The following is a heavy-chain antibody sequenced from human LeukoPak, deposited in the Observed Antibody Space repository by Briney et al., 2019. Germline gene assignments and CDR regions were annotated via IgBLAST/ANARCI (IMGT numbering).Heavy chain of an antibody. Sequence: ASVTVSCKASGYTFTSYGISWVRQAPGQGLEWMGWISAYNGNTNYAQKLQGRVTMTTDTATSTAYMELRSLRSDDTAVYYCAFSRSSWYSAGSLYLRFDYWGQGTLVTVSS. CDR2: ISAYNGNT. CDR1: GYTFTSYG. J-gene: IGHJ4*02. D-gene: IGHD6-13*01. V-gene: IGHV1-18*01. CDR3: AFSRSSWYSAGSLYLRFDY.